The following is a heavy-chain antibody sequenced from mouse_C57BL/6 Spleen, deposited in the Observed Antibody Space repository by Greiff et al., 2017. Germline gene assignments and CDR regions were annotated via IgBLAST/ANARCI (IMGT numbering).Heavy chain of an antibody. CDR1: GFTFTDYY. J-gene: IGHJ1*03. CDR3: AGYIYDGYYRYFDV. V-gene: IGHV7-3*01. CDR2: IIHKANGYTT. D-gene: IGHD2-3*01. Sequence: VHVLESGGGLVQPGGSLSLSCTASGFTFTDYYMSWVRQPPGQGLEWMGCIIHKANGYTTEYSASVKGRFTISRDNSQSTVYMLMSALSAEDCAIYYCAGYIYDGYYRYFDVWGTGTTVTVSS.